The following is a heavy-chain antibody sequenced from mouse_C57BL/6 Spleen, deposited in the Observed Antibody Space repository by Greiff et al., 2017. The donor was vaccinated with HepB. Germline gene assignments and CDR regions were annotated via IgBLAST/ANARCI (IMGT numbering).Heavy chain of an antibody. CDR1: GYTFTSYW. V-gene: IGHV1-69*01. CDR3: ARGYGHWYFDV. J-gene: IGHJ1*03. Sequence: QVQLQQPGADLVMPGASVNLSCKASGYTFTSYWMPWVRQSPGQGLEWIGEIDPSDSYTDYNQKFKGKSTLTVDKTSSTAYMQLSSLTSEESAVNYCARGYGHWYFDVWGTGTTVTVSA. CDR2: IDPSDSYT. D-gene: IGHD1-1*02.